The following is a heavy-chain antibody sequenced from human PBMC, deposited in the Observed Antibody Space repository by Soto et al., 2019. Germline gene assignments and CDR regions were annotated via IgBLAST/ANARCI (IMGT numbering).Heavy chain of an antibody. CDR3: VGYYYDSSGYKDY. CDR2: IYYSGST. V-gene: IGHV4-31*03. Sequence: SETLSLTCTVSGGSISSGGYYWSWIRQHPGKGLEWIGYIYYSGSTYYNPSLKSRVTISVDTSKNQFSLKLSSVTAADTAVYYCVGYYYDSSGYKDYWGQGNLVPVSS. J-gene: IGHJ4*02. D-gene: IGHD3-22*01. CDR1: GGSISSGGYY.